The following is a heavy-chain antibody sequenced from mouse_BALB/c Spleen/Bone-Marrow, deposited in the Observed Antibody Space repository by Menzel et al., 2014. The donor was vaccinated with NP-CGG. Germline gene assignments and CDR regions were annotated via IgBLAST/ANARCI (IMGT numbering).Heavy chain of an antibody. V-gene: IGHV5-9-3*01. CDR3: ARRYGNYGNFDV. Sequence: DVHLVESGGGLVKPGGSLKLSCAASGFTFSTYAMSWVRQTPEKRLEWVATISRGGSYIYYPDSVKGRFTLSRDNAKNTLYLQMSSLGSEDTAIYYCARRYGNYGNFDVWGAGTTVTVSS. CDR1: GFTFSTYA. CDR2: ISRGGSYI. D-gene: IGHD2-1*01. J-gene: IGHJ1*01.